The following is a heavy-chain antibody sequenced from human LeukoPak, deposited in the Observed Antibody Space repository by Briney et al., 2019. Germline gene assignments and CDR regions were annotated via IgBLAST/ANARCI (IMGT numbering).Heavy chain of an antibody. V-gene: IGHV3-11*04. J-gene: IGHJ4*02. CDR3: ARRGYDSSGYYFDY. Sequence: GGSLRLSCVASGFTFSDYYMNWIRQAPGKGLEWVSYISNDGTTKYYADSVKGRFTISRDNSKNTLYLQMNSLRAEDTAVYYCARRGYDSSGYYFDYWGQGTLVTVSS. CDR1: GFTFSDYY. CDR2: ISNDGTTK. D-gene: IGHD3-22*01.